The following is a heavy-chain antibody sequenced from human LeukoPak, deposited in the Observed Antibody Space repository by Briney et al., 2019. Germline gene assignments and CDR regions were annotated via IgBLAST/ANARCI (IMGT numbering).Heavy chain of an antibody. CDR1: GYTFTSYG. D-gene: IGHD3-22*01. CDR3: AKNYYYDDTGYWGAFDI. J-gene: IGHJ3*02. V-gene: IGHV1-18*01. Sequence: GASVKVSCKASGYTFTSYGIGWVRQAPGQGLEWMGWIITYNGKRNYAQKFQNRVTMTTDTPTSTAYMELRSLRSDDTAIYHCAKNYYYDDTGYWGAFDIWGQGTMVTVSS. CDR2: IITYNGKR.